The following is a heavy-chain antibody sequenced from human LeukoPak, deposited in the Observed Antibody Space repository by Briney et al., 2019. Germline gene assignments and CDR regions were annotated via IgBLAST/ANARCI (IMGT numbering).Heavy chain of an antibody. Sequence: PGRSLRLSCAASGFTFSSYGMHWVRQAPGKGLEWVAVISYDGSNKYYADSVKGRFTISRDNSKNTLYLQMNSLRAEDTAVYYCGKIPAYYFGSGSSSPIENRGQGTMVTGSS. J-gene: IGHJ3*01. CDR1: GFTFSSYG. CDR3: GKIPAYYFGSGSSSPIEN. V-gene: IGHV3-30*18. CDR2: ISYDGSNK. D-gene: IGHD3-10*01.